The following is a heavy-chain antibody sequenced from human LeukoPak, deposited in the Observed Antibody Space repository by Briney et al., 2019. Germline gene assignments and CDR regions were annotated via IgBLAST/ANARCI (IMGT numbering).Heavy chain of an antibody. J-gene: IGHJ4*02. CDR3: AKAHFVDERVPAATPADY. Sequence: GGSLRLSCAASGFTFSSYGMHWVRQAPGKGLEWVAFIRYDGSNKYYADSVKGRFTISRDNSKNTLYLQMNSLRAEDTAVYYYAKAHFVDERVPAATPADYWGQGTLVTVSS. D-gene: IGHD2-2*01. V-gene: IGHV3-30*02. CDR2: IRYDGSNK. CDR1: GFTFSSYG.